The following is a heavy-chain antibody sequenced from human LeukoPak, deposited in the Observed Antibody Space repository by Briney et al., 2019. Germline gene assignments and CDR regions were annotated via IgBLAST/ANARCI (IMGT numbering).Heavy chain of an antibody. V-gene: IGHV1-2*02. J-gene: IGHJ4*02. Sequence: GASVKVSCKASGHTFTNDEIHWVRQAPGQGLEWMGWINPNSGGTDYAQKFQGRVTMTRDTSISTAYMELSRLRSDDTAVYYCASGYSSSAGFDYWGQGTLVTVSS. CDR3: ASGYSSSAGFDY. CDR1: GHTFTNDE. CDR2: INPNSGGT. D-gene: IGHD6-6*01.